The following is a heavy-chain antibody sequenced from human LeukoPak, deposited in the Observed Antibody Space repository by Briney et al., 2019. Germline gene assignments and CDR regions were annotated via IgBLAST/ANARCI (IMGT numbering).Heavy chain of an antibody. CDR2: IYYSGST. Sequence: SETLSLTCTVSGGSISSGGYYWSWIRQHPGKGLEWIGYIYYSGSTYYNPSLKSRVTISVDTSKNQFSLKLSPVTAADTAVYYRAREVADYDSSGYYSSGDWFDPWGQGTLVTVSS. CDR1: GGSISSGGYY. D-gene: IGHD3-22*01. CDR3: AREVADYDSSGYYSSGDWFDP. J-gene: IGHJ5*02. V-gene: IGHV4-31*03.